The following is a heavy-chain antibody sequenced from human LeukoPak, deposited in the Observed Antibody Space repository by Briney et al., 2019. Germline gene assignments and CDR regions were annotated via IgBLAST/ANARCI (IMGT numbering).Heavy chain of an antibody. CDR3: ARLAYCSNDVCYSNYYYSMDV. J-gene: IGHJ6*03. Sequence: HGESLKISCKGSGYSFTGYWIGWVRQMPGKGLEWKGIIYPSDSDTRYSPSFQGQVTISADKSISTAYPQWSSLKASDTAMYYCARLAYCSNDVCYSNYYYSMDVWGKGTTVTVSS. CDR1: GYSFTGYW. V-gene: IGHV5-51*01. D-gene: IGHD2-8*01. CDR2: IYPSDSDT.